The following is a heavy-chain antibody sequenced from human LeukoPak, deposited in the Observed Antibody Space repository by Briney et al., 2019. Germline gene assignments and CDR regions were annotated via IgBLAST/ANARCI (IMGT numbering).Heavy chain of an antibody. CDR1: GFIFSDYS. D-gene: IGHD6-25*01. J-gene: IGHJ4*02. V-gene: IGHV3-7*01. CDR3: ARDRLWIAAGLDY. CDR2: IKQDGSEK. Sequence: GGSLRLSCAASGFIFSDYSMSWFRQAAGKGLEWVANIKQDGSEKYYVDSVKGRFTISRDNAKNSLYLQMNSLRAEDTAVYYCARDRLWIAAGLDYWGQGTLVTVSS.